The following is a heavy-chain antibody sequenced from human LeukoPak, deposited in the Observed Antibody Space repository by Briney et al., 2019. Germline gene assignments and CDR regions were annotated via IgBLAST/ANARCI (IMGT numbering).Heavy chain of an antibody. CDR2: IRYDGSNK. CDR3: AGVYSLGFWSGYYVG. D-gene: IGHD3-3*01. Sequence: GGSLRLSCAASGFTFSSYGMHWVRQAPGKGLEWVAFIRYDGSNKYYADSVKGRFTISRDNAKNSLYLQMNSLRAEDTAIYYCAGVYSLGFWSGYYVGWGQGNLVTVSS. V-gene: IGHV3-30*02. J-gene: IGHJ4*02. CDR1: GFTFSSYG.